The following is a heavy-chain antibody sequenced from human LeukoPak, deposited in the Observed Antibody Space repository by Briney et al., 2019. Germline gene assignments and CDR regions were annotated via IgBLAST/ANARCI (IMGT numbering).Heavy chain of an antibody. Sequence: GGSLRLSCAASGFXFSNHWMSWVRQAPGKGLEWVAKIKQGGSEKYYEDSVKGRFTISRDNAKNSLYLEMNSLRAEDTAVYYCVRDLWDSLWFEYWGQGTLVTVSS. J-gene: IGHJ5*01. CDR3: VRDLWDSLWFEY. V-gene: IGHV3-7*04. CDR1: GFXFSNHW. CDR2: IKQGGSEK. D-gene: IGHD2/OR15-2a*01.